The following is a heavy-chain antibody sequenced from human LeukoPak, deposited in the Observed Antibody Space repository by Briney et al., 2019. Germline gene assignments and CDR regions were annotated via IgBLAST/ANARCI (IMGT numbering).Heavy chain of an antibody. CDR1: GFTFSSYW. J-gene: IGHJ6*03. D-gene: IGHD3-10*01. CDR3: ARGGLGPYYYYHYMDV. CDR2: INSDGSST. V-gene: IGHV3-74*01. Sequence: GGSLRLSCAASGFTFSSYWMHWVRQAPGKGLVWVSRINSDGSSTSYADSVKGRFTISRDNAKNTLYLQMNSLRAEDTAVYYCARGGLGPYYYYHYMDVWGKGTTVTVSS.